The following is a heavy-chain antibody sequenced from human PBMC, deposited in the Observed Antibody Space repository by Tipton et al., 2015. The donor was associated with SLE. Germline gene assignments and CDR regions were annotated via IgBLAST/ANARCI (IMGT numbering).Heavy chain of an antibody. CDR1: GFTVNTKY. J-gene: IGHJ4*02. Sequence: SLRLSCAASGFTVNTKYMTWVRQAPGKGLEWVSVIYVGGTTYHADSVKGRFSISRDNSKNSLYLQMSGLRAEDTAVYYCARGISSDYWGQGTLVTVSS. CDR3: ARGISSDY. D-gene: IGHD6-6*01. CDR2: IYVGGTT. V-gene: IGHV3-53*01.